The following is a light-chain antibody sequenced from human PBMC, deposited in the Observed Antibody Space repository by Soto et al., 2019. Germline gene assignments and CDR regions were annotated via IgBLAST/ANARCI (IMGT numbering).Light chain of an antibody. CDR3: NSYVGSNNYV. CDR2: EVT. Sequence: QSVLTQPPSASGSPGQSVTISCIGTASDIGRYNYVSWYQHHPGKAPKLIIYEVTKRLSGVPDRFSGSKSGNTASLTVSGLQADDEADYYCNSYVGSNNYVFGTGTKLTVL. J-gene: IGLJ1*01. CDR1: ASDIGRYNY. V-gene: IGLV2-8*01.